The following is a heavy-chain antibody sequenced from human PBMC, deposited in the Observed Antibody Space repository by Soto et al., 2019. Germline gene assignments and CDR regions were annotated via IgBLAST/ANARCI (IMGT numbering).Heavy chain of an antibody. D-gene: IGHD3-3*01. CDR2: INPNSGGT. J-gene: IGHJ4*02. CDR3: ARDISGDYDFWGGNHILGQ. CDR1: GHPFSNYY. Sequence: ASVKVSGKTAGHPFSNYYIHGVREAALRGREGMGWINPNSGGTSYAQKFKGRVIMTRDMSMSTAYMDLSRLTSDDTAIYYCARDISGDYDFWGGNHILGQWGQGTLFTVAP. V-gene: IGHV1-2*02.